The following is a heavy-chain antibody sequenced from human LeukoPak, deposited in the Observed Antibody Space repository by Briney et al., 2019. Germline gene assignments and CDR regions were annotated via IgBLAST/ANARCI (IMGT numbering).Heavy chain of an antibody. CDR1: GFTFSDHA. Sequence: PGRSLRLSCTASGFTFSDHAMSWVRQAPGKGLEWVAVISYDGSNKYYADSVKGRFTISRDNSKNTLYLQMNSLRAEDTAVYYCASIDSTAITDYWGQGTLVTVSS. D-gene: IGHD5-18*01. CDR2: ISYDGSNK. CDR3: ASIDSTAITDY. V-gene: IGHV3-30-3*01. J-gene: IGHJ4*02.